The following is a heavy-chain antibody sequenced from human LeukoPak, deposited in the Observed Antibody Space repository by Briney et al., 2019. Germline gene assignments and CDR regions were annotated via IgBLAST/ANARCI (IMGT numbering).Heavy chain of an antibody. Sequence: SVKVSCKASGGTFSSYAISWVRQAPGQGLEWMGGIIPIFGTANYAQEFQGRVTITADESTSTAYMELSSLRSEDTAVYYCAREGGLYCSSTSCYGAFDIWGQGTMVTVSS. CDR2: IIPIFGTA. V-gene: IGHV1-69*13. CDR3: AREGGLYCSSTSCYGAFDI. D-gene: IGHD2-2*01. J-gene: IGHJ3*02. CDR1: GGTFSSYA.